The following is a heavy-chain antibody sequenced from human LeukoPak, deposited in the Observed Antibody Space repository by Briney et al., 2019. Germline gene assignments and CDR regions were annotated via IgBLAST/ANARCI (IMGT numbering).Heavy chain of an antibody. D-gene: IGHD6-6*01. Sequence: GRSLRLSCAASGFTFSSYAMSWVRQAPGKGLEWVSAISGSGGSTYYADSVKGRFTISRDNSKNTLYLQMNSLRAEDTAVYYCAKDQRYSSSTWDYWGQGTLVTVSS. J-gene: IGHJ4*02. CDR3: AKDQRYSSSTWDY. V-gene: IGHV3-23*01. CDR1: GFTFSSYA. CDR2: ISGSGGST.